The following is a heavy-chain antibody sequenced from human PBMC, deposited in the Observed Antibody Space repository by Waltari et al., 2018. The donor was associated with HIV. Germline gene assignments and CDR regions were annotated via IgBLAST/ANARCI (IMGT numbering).Heavy chain of an antibody. V-gene: IGHV3-23*01. Sequence: EVQLLASGGESTQPGKSLTIYCGGSGFGFANYGMAWGCRAPGGVGYAMESISGGGSKNYYVDAMKGRFTIPRDNSKNVMYLKMTNLKVDDTAMYFCAKDLSISSARPRLVSFYFWSQGTQVSVAS. CDR2: ISGGGSKN. D-gene: IGHD6-6*01. CDR1: GFGFANYG. CDR3: AKDLSISSARPRLVSFYF. J-gene: IGHJ4*02.